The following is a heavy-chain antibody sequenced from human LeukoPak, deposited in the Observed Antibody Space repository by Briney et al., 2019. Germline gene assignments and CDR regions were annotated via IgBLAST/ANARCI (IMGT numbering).Heavy chain of an antibody. D-gene: IGHD3-10*01. J-gene: IGHJ4*02. CDR2: ISYDGSNK. Sequence: GRSLRLSCAASGFTFSSYGMHWVRQAPGKGLEWVAVISYDGSNKYYADSVKGRFTISRDNSKNTLYLQMNSLRAEDTAVYYCAKDRGLLWFGESGGFDYWGQGTLVTVSS. CDR1: GFTFSSYG. CDR3: AKDRGLLWFGESGGFDY. V-gene: IGHV3-30*18.